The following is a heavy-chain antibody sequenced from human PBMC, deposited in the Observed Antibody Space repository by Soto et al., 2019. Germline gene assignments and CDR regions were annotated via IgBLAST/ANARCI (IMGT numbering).Heavy chain of an antibody. CDR2: IYYSGST. J-gene: IGHJ5*02. V-gene: IGHV4-59*01. CDR1: GGSISSYY. CDR3: AREKNWFDP. Sequence: SETLSLTCTVSGGSISSYYWSWIRQPPGKGLEWIGYIYYSGSTNYNPSLKSRVTISVDTSKNQFSLKLSSVTAADTAVYYCAREKNWFDPGGQETLVPAPS.